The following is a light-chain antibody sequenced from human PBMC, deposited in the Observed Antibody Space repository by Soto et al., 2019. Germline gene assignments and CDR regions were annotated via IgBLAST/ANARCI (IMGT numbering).Light chain of an antibody. V-gene: IGKV3-11*01. CDR1: QTVGTY. Sequence: EIVLTQFPATLSLFPGETATLSCRASQTVGTYLAWYQQKPGQAPSLLISDASNRATGVPTRFSGSGSGTDLTLTISSLEPEDFAVYFCQQRNNWPRITFGQGTRLEIK. J-gene: IGKJ5*01. CDR2: DAS. CDR3: QQRNNWPRIT.